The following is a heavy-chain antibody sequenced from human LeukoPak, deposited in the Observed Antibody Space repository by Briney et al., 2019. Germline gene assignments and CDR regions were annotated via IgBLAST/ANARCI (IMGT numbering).Heavy chain of an antibody. J-gene: IGHJ4*02. V-gene: IGHV1-8*01. D-gene: IGHD1-7*01. CDR3: ATTNYRLPFDY. Sequence: ASVKVSRKASGYTFTNYDINWVRQASGQGLEWIGYMTPKNGNTGYAQRFQGRVTMTRDTSISTAYMELSSLRSEDTAVYYCATTNYRLPFDYWGQGTPVTVSS. CDR2: MTPKNGNT. CDR1: GYTFTNYD.